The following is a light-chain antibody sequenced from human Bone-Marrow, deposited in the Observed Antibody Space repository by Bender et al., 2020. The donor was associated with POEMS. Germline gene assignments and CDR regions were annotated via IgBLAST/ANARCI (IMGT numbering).Light chain of an antibody. V-gene: IGLV3-1*01. CDR3: SSYADSSTPVV. CDR1: KLGDKY. J-gene: IGLJ2*01. Sequence: SYELTQPPSVSVSPGQTASITCSGDKLGDKYACWYQQKPGQSPVLVIYQDSKRPSGVPDRFSGSKSGNTASLTVSGLQAEDEADYYCSSYADSSTPVVFGGGTKLTVL. CDR2: QDS.